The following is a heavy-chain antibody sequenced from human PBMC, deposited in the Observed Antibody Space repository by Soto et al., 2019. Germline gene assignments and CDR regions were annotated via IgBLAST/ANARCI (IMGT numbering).Heavy chain of an antibody. Sequence: XSVKASCKASGYTFTGHGINCVRQAPGQGLELMGWISAYNGDTKYEQKFQGRVTMTTDASSSTGYMELKSLSSDDTAVYFCARDPSNTSGNRIWFDHWRQGTQVTVSS. CDR1: GYTFTGHG. CDR3: ARDPSNTSGNRIWFDH. D-gene: IGHD6-19*01. J-gene: IGHJ5*02. CDR2: ISAYNGDT. V-gene: IGHV1-18*04.